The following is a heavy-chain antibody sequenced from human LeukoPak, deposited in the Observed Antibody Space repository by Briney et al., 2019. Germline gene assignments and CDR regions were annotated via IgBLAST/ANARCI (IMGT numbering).Heavy chain of an antibody. J-gene: IGHJ4*02. CDR1: GITFSSYA. CDR2: ISGSGGST. Sequence: GGSLRLSCAASGITFSSYAMSWVRQAPGKGLECVSGISGSGGSTYYADSVKGRFTISRDNSKNTLYLQMNSLRAEDTAVYYCARKEGWYVFDYWGQGTLVTVSS. D-gene: IGHD6-19*01. CDR3: ARKEGWYVFDY. V-gene: IGHV3-23*01.